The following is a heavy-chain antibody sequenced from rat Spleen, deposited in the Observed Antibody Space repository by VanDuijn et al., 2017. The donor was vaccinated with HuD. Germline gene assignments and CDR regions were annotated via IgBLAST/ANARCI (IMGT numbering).Heavy chain of an antibody. J-gene: IGHJ1*01. CDR3: ARAGYLRDWYFDF. V-gene: IGHV5S13*01. Sequence: EVQLVESGGGLVQPGRSLKLSCATSGFIFSNFDMAWVRQAPTKGLEWVASISPSGVTYYRDSVKGRFTVSSDNTKNTLYLQMDSLRSEDTATYYCARAGYLRDWYFDFWGPGTMVTVSS. D-gene: IGHD2-2*01. CDR1: GFIFSNFD. CDR2: ISPSGVT.